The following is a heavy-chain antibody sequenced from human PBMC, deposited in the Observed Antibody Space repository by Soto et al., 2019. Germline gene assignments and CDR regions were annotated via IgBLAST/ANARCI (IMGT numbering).Heavy chain of an antibody. J-gene: IGHJ5*02. D-gene: IGHD1-26*01. CDR2: IYHSGST. V-gene: IGHV4-4*02. CDR3: ARSSGGNFGIIIEGTNWFAP. CDR1: GGSISSSNW. Sequence: SETLSLTCAVSGGSISSSNWWSWVRQPPGKGLEWIGEIYHSGSTNYNPSLKGRVTLTRDTSASTVYMEVSSLTSEDTAMYYCARSSGGNFGIIIEGTNWFAPWGQGTLVTVSS.